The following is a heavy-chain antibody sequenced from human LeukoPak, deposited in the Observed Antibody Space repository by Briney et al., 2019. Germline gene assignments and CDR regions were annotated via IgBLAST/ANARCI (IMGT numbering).Heavy chain of an antibody. CDR1: GGSISSSSYY. CDR3: ARGVRYSSGCFDY. J-gene: IGHJ4*02. Sequence: SETLSLTCTVSGGSISSSSYYWGWIRQPPGKGLEWIGSIYYSGSTYYNPSLKSRVTISVDTSKNQFSLKLSSVTAADTAVYYCARGVRYSSGCFDYWGQGTLVTVSS. V-gene: IGHV4-39*07. CDR2: IYYSGST. D-gene: IGHD6-19*01.